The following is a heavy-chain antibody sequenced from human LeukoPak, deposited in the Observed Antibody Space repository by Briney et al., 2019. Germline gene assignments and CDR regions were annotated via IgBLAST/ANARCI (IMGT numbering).Heavy chain of an antibody. CDR1: GFTFSSYG. Sequence: GGSLRLSCAASGFTFSSYGMHWVRQAPGKGLEWVAVIWYDGSNKYYADSVKGRFTISRYNSKNTLYLQMNSLRAEDTAVYYCARDLCGGDCRSLDYWGQGTLVTVSS. CDR3: ARDLCGGDCRSLDY. D-gene: IGHD2-21*02. CDR2: IWYDGSNK. J-gene: IGHJ4*02. V-gene: IGHV3-33*01.